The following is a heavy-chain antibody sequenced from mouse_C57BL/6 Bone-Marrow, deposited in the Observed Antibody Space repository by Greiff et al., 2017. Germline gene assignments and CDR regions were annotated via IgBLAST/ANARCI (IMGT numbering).Heavy chain of an antibody. CDR3: ARGYYGSSYVSMDY. J-gene: IGHJ4*01. V-gene: IGHV1-64*01. CDR2: IHPNSGST. Sequence: QVQLQQPGAELVKPGASVKLSCKASGYTFTSYWMHWVKQRPGQGLEWIGMIHPNSGSTNYNEKFKSKATLTVDKSSSTAYMQLSSLTSEDSAVYYCARGYYGSSYVSMDYWGQGTSVTVSS. D-gene: IGHD1-1*01. CDR1: GYTFTSYW.